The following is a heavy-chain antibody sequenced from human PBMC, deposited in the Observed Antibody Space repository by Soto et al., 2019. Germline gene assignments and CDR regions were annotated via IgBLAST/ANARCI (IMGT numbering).Heavy chain of an antibody. Sequence: SETLSLTCTVSGGSINTFYWSWVRQPAGKGLEWIGRIFSSGSTSFNPSLESRVAMSVDTSKNPFSLNMSSVTAADMAVYYCAREGSYSAYNFAHGIQLWSFDFWGQGALVTVSS. CDR3: AREGSYSAYNFAHGIQLWSFDF. CDR1: GGSINTFY. CDR2: IFSSGST. D-gene: IGHD5-12*01. J-gene: IGHJ4*02. V-gene: IGHV4-4*07.